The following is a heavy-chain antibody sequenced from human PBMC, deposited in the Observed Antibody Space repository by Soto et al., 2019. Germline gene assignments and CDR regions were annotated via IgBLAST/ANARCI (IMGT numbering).Heavy chain of an antibody. CDR1: GFTFSSYS. V-gene: IGHV3-48*01. CDR3: ARIGRLRWGDY. CDR2: ISSSSSTI. Sequence: EVQLVESGGGLVQPGGSLRLSCAASGFTFSSYSMNWVRQAPGKGLEGVSYISSSSSTIYYADSVKGRFTISRDNAKNSLYLQLNSLRADDTAVYYCARIGRLRWGDYWGQGTLVTVSS. D-gene: IGHD4-17*01. J-gene: IGHJ4*02.